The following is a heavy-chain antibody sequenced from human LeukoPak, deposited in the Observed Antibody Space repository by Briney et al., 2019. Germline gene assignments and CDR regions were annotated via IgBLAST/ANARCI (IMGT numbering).Heavy chain of an antibody. V-gene: IGHV4-59*08. CDR3: ARQTYGDYDFFAYFDY. Sequence: SETLSLTCAVYGGSFSGYYWSWIRQPPGKGLEWIGYIYYSGSTNYNPSLKSRVTISVDTSKNQFSLKLSSVTAADTAVYYCARQTYGDYDFFAYFDYWGQGTLVTVSS. CDR1: GGSFSGYY. J-gene: IGHJ4*02. CDR2: IYYSGST. D-gene: IGHD4-17*01.